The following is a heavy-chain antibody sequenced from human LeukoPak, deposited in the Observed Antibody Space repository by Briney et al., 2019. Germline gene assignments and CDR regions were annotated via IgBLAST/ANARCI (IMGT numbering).Heavy chain of an antibody. D-gene: IGHD4-17*01. CDR2: IYRSGST. J-gene: IGHJ4*02. CDR3: ASTTVRSGY. Sequence: SETLSLTCAVSGYFISSGYYWGWIRQSPGKGLEWIGSIYRSGSTYYNPSLKSRVTISLDTSKNQYSLKLTSVTAADTAVYYCASTTVRSGYWGQGTLVTVSS. V-gene: IGHV4-38-2*01. CDR1: GYFISSGYY.